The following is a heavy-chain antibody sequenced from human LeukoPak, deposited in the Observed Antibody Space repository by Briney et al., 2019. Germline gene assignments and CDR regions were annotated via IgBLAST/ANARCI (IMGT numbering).Heavy chain of an antibody. V-gene: IGHV3-33*01. CDR1: GFTFSSYG. CDR3: ARTAASISSGYYPCDY. Sequence: QSEGSLTLSWAASGFTFSSYGMHWFRQAPGKGLEWMAVIWYDGSNKYYAYSGKGRFTISRENSKNTRSLQKNSPSDEGTALYSCARTAASISSGYYPCDYWGPETLVTVSS. CDR2: IWYDGSNK. J-gene: IGHJ4*02. D-gene: IGHD3-22*01.